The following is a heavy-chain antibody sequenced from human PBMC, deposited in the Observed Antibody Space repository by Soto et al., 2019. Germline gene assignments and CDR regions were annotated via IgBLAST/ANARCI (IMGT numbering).Heavy chain of an antibody. CDR3: AHRVLRTVFGLVTTTAIYFDF. V-gene: IGHV2-5*02. Sequence: QITLKESGPTVVKPTETLTLTCTFSVFSLTTSGVGVGWVRQSPGKAPEGLALIYWDDDNRYSTSLKSRLTITKDTSKNQVVLTMANVDPADTATYYCAHRVLRTVFGLVTTTAIYFDFWGQGTPVVVSS. D-gene: IGHD3-3*01. J-gene: IGHJ4*02. CDR1: VFSLTTSGVG. CDR2: IYWDDDN.